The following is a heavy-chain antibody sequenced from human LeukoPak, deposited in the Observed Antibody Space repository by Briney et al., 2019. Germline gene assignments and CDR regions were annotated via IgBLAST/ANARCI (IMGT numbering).Heavy chain of an antibody. CDR3: ARLHYYGSGSNYFDY. J-gene: IGHJ4*02. D-gene: IGHD3-10*01. CDR2: IYPGDSDT. V-gene: IGHV5-51*01. CDR1: EYSFTSYW. Sequence: GESLKISCKGSEYSFTSYWIGWVRQMPGKGLEWMGIIYPGDSDTRNSPSFQGQVTISADKSISTAYLQWSSLKASDTAMYYCARLHYYGSGSNYFDYWGQGTLVTVSS.